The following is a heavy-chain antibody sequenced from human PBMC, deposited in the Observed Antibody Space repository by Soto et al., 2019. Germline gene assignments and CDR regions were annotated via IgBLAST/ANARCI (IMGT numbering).Heavy chain of an antibody. CDR2: TRQDGGQE. CDR3: ARYPNPTVAGLPFDL. Sequence: EVQLVESGGGLVQPGGSLRLSCAASGFTFSSYWMSWVRQAPGKGLEWVAHTRQDGGQEYYVDSVKGRFTISRDNAKNSLYLQTNSLRVEDTAVYYCARYPNPTVAGLPFDLWGQGTLVTVSS. V-gene: IGHV3-7*03. D-gene: IGHD6-19*01. CDR1: GFTFSSYW. J-gene: IGHJ4*02.